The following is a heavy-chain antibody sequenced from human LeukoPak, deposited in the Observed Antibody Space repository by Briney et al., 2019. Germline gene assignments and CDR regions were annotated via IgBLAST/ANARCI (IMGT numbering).Heavy chain of an antibody. CDR2: IIPILGIA. CDR3: ARYITIFGVVRGYYFDY. D-gene: IGHD3-3*01. CDR1: GGTFSSYA. Sequence: ASVKVSFKASGGTFSSYAISWVRQAPGQGLERMGRIIPILGIANYAQKFQGRVTITADKSTSTAYMELSSLRSEDTAVYYCARYITIFGVVRGYYFDYWGQGTLVTVSS. V-gene: IGHV1-69*04. J-gene: IGHJ4*02.